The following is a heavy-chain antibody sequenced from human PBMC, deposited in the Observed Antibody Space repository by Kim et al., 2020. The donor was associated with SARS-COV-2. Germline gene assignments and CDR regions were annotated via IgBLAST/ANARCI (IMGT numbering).Heavy chain of an antibody. CDR3: AKDIVRPPMVRGVIGGMDV. Sequence: GGSLRLSCAASGFTFDDYAMHWVRQAPGKGLEWVSLISGDGGSTYYADSVKGRFTISRDNSKNSLYLQMNSLRTEDTALYYCAKDIVRPPMVRGVIGGMDVWGQGTTVTVSS. CDR1: GFTFDDYA. J-gene: IGHJ6*02. CDR2: ISGDGGST. V-gene: IGHV3-43*02. D-gene: IGHD3-10*01.